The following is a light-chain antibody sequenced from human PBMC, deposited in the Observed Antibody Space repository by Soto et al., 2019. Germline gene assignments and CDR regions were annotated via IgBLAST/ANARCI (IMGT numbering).Light chain of an antibody. CDR2: AAS. V-gene: IGKV3-15*01. Sequence: EIVMTQSPATLSVSPGERATLSCRASQSITSNLAWYQQKPGQAPRLLIYAASTRATGIPARFSASGSGTEFTLTISSLQSDDYGVYYCQKSNSAPPTFGQGTKVEIK. CDR3: QKSNSAPPT. CDR1: QSITSN. J-gene: IGKJ1*01.